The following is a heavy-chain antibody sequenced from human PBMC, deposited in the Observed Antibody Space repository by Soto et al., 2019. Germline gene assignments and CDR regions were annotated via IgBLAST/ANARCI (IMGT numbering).Heavy chain of an antibody. D-gene: IGHD3-10*01. CDR2: LSGTGDSA. V-gene: IGHV3-23*01. Sequence: EVQLLESGGGLVQPGGSLRLSCAASGFTFSSYALSWVRQAPGKGLEWVSALSGTGDSADYANSVKGRFTISRDDSKTTLDLVMSSLRDEDTAIYYCARDNGNYGSGSFAHWGQGTLVTVYS. CDR1: GFTFSSYA. J-gene: IGHJ4*02. CDR3: ARDNGNYGSGSFAH.